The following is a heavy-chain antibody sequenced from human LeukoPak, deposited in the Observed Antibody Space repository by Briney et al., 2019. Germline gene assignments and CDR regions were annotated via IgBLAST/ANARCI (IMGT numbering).Heavy chain of an antibody. CDR2: INPSGGNT. Sequence: GASVKVSCKASGYTFTSYYMHWVRQAPGQGLEWMGIINPSGGNTRYAQKFQGRVTMTEDTSTDTAYMELSSLRSEDTAVYYCATDRDIVAVPAAFGYWGQGTLVTVSS. J-gene: IGHJ4*02. V-gene: IGHV1-46*01. CDR1: GYTFTSYY. CDR3: ATDRDIVAVPAAFGY. D-gene: IGHD2-2*01.